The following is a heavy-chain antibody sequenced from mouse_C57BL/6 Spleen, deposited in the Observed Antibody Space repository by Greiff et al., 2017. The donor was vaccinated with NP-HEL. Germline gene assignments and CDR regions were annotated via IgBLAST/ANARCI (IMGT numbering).Heavy chain of an antibody. Sequence: QVQLQQPGAELVMPGASVKLSCKASGYTFTSYWMHWVKQRPGQGLEWIGEIDPSDSYTNYNQKFKGKSTLTVDKSSSPAYMQLSSLTSEDSAVYYCARRDYDAFDYWGQGTTLTVSS. V-gene: IGHV1-69*01. CDR2: IDPSDSYT. J-gene: IGHJ2*01. D-gene: IGHD2-4*01. CDR3: ARRDYDAFDY. CDR1: GYTFTSYW.